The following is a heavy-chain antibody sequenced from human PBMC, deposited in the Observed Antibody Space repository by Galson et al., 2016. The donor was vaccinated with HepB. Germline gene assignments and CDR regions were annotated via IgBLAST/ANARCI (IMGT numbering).Heavy chain of an antibody. V-gene: IGHV3-7*01. CDR3: ARHYADWFDP. J-gene: IGHJ5*02. CDR2: IKQDGSEK. D-gene: IGHD3-16*01. CDR1: GFTFSNYW. Sequence: SLRLSCAASGFTFSNYWMIWVRQAPGKGLEWLAKIKQDGSEKHYVDSVKGRFTISRDNAKESLYLQMNTLRAEDPAVYYCARHYADWFDPWGQGTLVTVSS.